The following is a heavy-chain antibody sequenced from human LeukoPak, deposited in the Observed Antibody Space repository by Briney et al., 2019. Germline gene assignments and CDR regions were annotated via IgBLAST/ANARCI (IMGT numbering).Heavy chain of an antibody. J-gene: IGHJ4*02. CDR3: AKGATVTQAFDY. CDR2: ISWNSGSI. V-gene: IGHV3-9*01. CDR1: GFTFDDYA. Sequence: GRSLRLYCAASGFTFDDYAMHWVRQAPGKGLEWVSGISWNSGSIGYADSVKGRFTISRDNAKNSLYLQMNSLRAEDTALYYCAKGATVTQAFDYWGQGTLVTVSS. D-gene: IGHD4-17*01.